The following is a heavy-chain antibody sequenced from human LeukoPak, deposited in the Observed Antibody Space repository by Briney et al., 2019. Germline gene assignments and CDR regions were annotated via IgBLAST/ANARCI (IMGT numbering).Heavy chain of an antibody. J-gene: IGHJ4*02. D-gene: IGHD2-2*01. CDR2: TCYRSKWYN. Sequence: SQTLSLTCAISGDSVSSNSAAWNWIRQSPSRGLEWLGRTCYRSKWYNDYAVSVKSRITINPDTSKNQFSLQLNSVTPEDTAVYYCARASNSSYCSSTSCFPSFDYWGQGTLVTVSS. CDR3: ARASNSSYCSSTSCFPSFDY. V-gene: IGHV6-1*01. CDR1: GDSVSSNSAA.